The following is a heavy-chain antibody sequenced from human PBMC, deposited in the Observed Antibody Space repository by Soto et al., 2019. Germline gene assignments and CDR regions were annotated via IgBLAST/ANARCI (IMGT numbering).Heavy chain of an antibody. D-gene: IGHD3-16*02. CDR1: GFTFSSYS. Sequence: GGSLRLSCAASGFTFSSYSMNWVRQAPGKGLEWVSSISSSSSYIYYADSVKGRFTISRDNAKNSLYLQMNSLRAEDTAVYYCARERDYVWGSYRSPIDYWGQGTLVTSPQ. CDR3: ARERDYVWGSYRSPIDY. CDR2: ISSSSSYI. V-gene: IGHV3-21*01. J-gene: IGHJ4*02.